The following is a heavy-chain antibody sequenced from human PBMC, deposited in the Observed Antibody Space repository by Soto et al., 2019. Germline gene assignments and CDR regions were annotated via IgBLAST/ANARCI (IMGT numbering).Heavy chain of an antibody. CDR3: ARDGMIVVVITRYYYGMDV. CDR1: GYTFTSYG. V-gene: IGHV1-18*04. CDR2: ISAYNGHT. D-gene: IGHD3-22*01. J-gene: IGHJ6*02. Sequence: ASVKVSCKASGYTFTSYGISWVRQAPGQGLEWMGWISAYNGHTNYAQKLQGRVTMTTDTSTSTAYMELRSLRSDDTAVYYCARDGMIVVVITRYYYGMDVWGQGTTVTVSS.